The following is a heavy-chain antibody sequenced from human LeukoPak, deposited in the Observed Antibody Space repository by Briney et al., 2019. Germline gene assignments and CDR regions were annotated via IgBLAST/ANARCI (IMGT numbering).Heavy chain of an antibody. D-gene: IGHD6-13*01. V-gene: IGHV3-33*01. CDR2: IWSDSSHI. J-gene: IGHJ3*02. CDR1: GFAFNTYG. Sequence: GAFLRLSCAASGFAFNTYGMHWIRQAPGKGLEWVAVIWSDSSHIYYADSFKGRFTISRDNSKKMVYLQLNSLRVEDTALYYCVSAAGAFDMWGQGTLVTVSS. CDR3: VSAAGAFDM.